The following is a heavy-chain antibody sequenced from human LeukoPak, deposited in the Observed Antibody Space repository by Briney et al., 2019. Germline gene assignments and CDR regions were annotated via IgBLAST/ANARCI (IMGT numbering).Heavy chain of an antibody. CDR3: ARGSQANWNDFGWFDP. CDR1: GYTFTGHF. V-gene: IGHV1-2*02. CDR2: ISPNSGAT. Sequence: GASVKVSCKASGYTFTGHFMHWVRQTPGQGLEWVGWISPNSGATNYAVRFQGRISITSDTSSSTAYMELSRLRPADTAVYYCARGSQANWNDFGWFDPWGQGTLVTVSS. J-gene: IGHJ5*02. D-gene: IGHD1-1*01.